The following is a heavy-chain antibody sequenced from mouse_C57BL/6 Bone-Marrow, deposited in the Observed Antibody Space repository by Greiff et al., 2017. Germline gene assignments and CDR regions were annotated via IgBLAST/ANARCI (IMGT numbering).Heavy chain of an antibody. Sequence: EVQLQQSGAELVRPGASVKLSCTASGFNIKDDYMHWVKQRPEQDLEWIGWIDPENGDTEYASKFQGKATITADTSSNTAYLQLSSLTSEDTAVYYCTKNYDYDDPWFAYWGQGTLVTVSA. CDR1: GFNIKDDY. CDR2: IDPENGDT. D-gene: IGHD2-4*01. J-gene: IGHJ3*01. V-gene: IGHV14-4*01. CDR3: TKNYDYDDPWFAY.